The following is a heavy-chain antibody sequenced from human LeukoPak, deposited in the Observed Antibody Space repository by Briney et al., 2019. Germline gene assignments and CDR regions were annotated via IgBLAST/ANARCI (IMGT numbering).Heavy chain of an antibody. CDR2: MNPNSGNT. CDR3: ARGGNYYDSSGYYSQAIDV. J-gene: IGHJ4*02. CDR1: GYTFTSYD. Sequence: GASVKVSCKASGYTFTSYDINWGRQATGQGLEWMGWMNPNSGNTGYAQKFQGRVTITRNTSISTAYMELSSMRSEDTAVYYCARGGNYYDSSGYYSQAIDVWGQGTLVTVSS. D-gene: IGHD3-22*01. V-gene: IGHV1-8*03.